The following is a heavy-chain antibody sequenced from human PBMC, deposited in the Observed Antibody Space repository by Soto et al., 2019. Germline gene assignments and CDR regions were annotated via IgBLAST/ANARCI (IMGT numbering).Heavy chain of an antibody. CDR1: GYTFTSYD. CDR3: ARGGDFWSGYYLLSNWFDP. V-gene: IGHV1-8*01. J-gene: IGHJ5*02. D-gene: IGHD3-3*01. Sequence: ASVKVSCKASGYTFTSYDINWVRQATGQGLEWMGWMNPNSGNTGYAQKFQGRVTMTRNTSISTAYMELSSLRSEDTAVYYCARGGDFWSGYYLLSNWFDPWGQGTLVTVSS. CDR2: MNPNSGNT.